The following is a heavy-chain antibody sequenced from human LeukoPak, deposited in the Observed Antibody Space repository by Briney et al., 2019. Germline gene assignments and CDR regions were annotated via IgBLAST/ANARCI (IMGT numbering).Heavy chain of an antibody. CDR2: VNPNSGGT. Sequence: ASVKVSCKASGYIFTCYYMHWVRHAPGQGLELVGWVNPNSGGTNYAQKFQGRVTMTRDTSISTAYMELSSLRSEDTAVYYCARGREYSYGWIRRGYYFDYWGQGTLVTVPS. CDR3: ARGREYSYGWIRRGYYFDY. D-gene: IGHD5-18*01. CDR1: GYIFTCYY. V-gene: IGHV1-2*02. J-gene: IGHJ4*02.